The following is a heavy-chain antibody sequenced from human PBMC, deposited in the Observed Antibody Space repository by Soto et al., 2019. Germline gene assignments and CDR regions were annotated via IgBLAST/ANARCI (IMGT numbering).Heavy chain of an antibody. CDR1: GGSLSGNY. V-gene: IGHV4-34*01. D-gene: IGHD2-21*02. CDR2: THHNGST. J-gene: IGHJ4*02. CDR3: ARTTAAIHLNY. Sequence: SETLSLTCAVYGGSLSGNYWGWIRQPPGKGLEWIGETHHNGSTAYNPSLKSRVTISVDTSRNQFSLKLNSVTAADTAVYYCARTTAAIHLNYWSQGTLVTVSP.